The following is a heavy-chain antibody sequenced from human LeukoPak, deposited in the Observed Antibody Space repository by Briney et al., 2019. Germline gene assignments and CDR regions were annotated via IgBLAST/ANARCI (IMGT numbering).Heavy chain of an antibody. V-gene: IGHV4-4*07. Sequence: SETLSLTCTVSGGSLSSYYWSCIRHPAEKGLEWIGRIYTSVSTKYNPSRKSRVTMSVDTSKNQLSLKLSSVTAADTAVYSCAKWSYKDAFDIWGQGTMVTVSS. D-gene: IGHD3-10*01. CDR3: AKWSYKDAFDI. CDR2: IYTSVST. J-gene: IGHJ3*02. CDR1: GGSLSSYY.